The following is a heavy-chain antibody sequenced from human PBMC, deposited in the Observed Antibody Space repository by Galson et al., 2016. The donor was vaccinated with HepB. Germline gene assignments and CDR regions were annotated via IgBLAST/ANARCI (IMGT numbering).Heavy chain of an antibody. D-gene: IGHD6-6*01. V-gene: IGHV4-31*03. CDR1: GAPITSGGHY. CDR2: IYYSGST. Sequence: TLSLTCTVSGAPITSGGHYWSWIRQHPGKGLEWIGYIYYSGSTYYNPSLKSRVTISADTSKNQFSLKMTSVTAADTAVYYCARYSVRGPGSSRIFDYWGQGTLVTVSS. CDR3: ARYSVRGPGSSRIFDY. J-gene: IGHJ4*02.